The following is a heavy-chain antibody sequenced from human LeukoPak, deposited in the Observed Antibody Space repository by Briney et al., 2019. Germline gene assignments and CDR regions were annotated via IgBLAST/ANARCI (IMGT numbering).Heavy chain of an antibody. CDR3: ARHRSYQYYFDY. D-gene: IGHD3-16*02. V-gene: IGHV4-61*02. CDR1: GGSISSGSYY. Sequence: PSQTLPLTCTVSGGSISSGSYYWSWIRQPAGKGLEWIGRIYTSGSTNYNPSLKSRVTISVDTSKNQFSLKLSSVTAADTAVYYCARHRSYQYYFDYWGQGTLVTVSS. J-gene: IGHJ4*02. CDR2: IYTSGST.